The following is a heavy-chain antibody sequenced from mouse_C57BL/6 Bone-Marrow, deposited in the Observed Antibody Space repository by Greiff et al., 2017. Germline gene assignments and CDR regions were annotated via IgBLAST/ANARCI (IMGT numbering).Heavy chain of an antibody. CDR3: AREDYYGSSYAWFAY. CDR2: IYPGNGDT. V-gene: IGHV1-12*01. Sequence: LQQSGAELVRPGASVKMSCKASGYTFTSYNMHWVKQTPRQGLEWIRAIYPGNGDTSYNQKFKGKATLTVDKSSSTAYMQLSSLTSENSAVYFCAREDYYGSSYAWFAYWGQGTLVTVSA. CDR1: GYTFTSYN. D-gene: IGHD1-1*01. J-gene: IGHJ3*01.